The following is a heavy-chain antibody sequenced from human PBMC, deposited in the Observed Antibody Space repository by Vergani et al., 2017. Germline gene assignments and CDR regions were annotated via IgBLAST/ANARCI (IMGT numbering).Heavy chain of an antibody. Sequence: QVQLQESGPGLVKPSETLSLTCTVSGGYISSYYWSWIRQPPGKGLEWIGYIYYSGSTNYNPSLKSRVTISVDTAKNQFSLKLSSVTAADTAVYYCARGRYYDSSGYYYLFDYWGQGTLVTVSS. CDR3: ARGRYYDSSGYYYLFDY. J-gene: IGHJ4*02. CDR1: GGYISSYY. V-gene: IGHV4-59*01. D-gene: IGHD3-22*01. CDR2: IYYSGST.